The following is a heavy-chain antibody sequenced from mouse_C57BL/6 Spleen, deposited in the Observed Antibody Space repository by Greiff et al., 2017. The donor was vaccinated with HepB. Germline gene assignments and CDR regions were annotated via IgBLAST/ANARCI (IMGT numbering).Heavy chain of an antibody. J-gene: IGHJ1*03. D-gene: IGHD2-3*01. V-gene: IGHV1-39*01. CDR2: INPNYGTT. CDR3: ADGYFTGNWYFDV. Sequence: EVHLVESGPELVKPGASVKISCKASGYSFTDYNMNWVKQSNGKSLEWIGVINPNYGTTSYNQKFKGKATLTVDQSSSTAYMQLNSLTSEDSAVYYCADGYFTGNWYFDVWGTGTTVTVSS. CDR1: GYSFTDYN.